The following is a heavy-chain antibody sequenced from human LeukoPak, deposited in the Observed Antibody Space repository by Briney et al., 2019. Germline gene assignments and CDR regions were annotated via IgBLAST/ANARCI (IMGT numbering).Heavy chain of an antibody. D-gene: IGHD1-26*01. Sequence: GGSLRLSCAASGFTFSSYAMSWVRQAPGKGLEWASAISGSGGSTYYADSVKGRFTISRDNSKNTLYLQMNSLRAEDTAVYYCAKGVGATTGYYFDYWGQGTLVTVSS. CDR1: GFTFSSYA. CDR3: AKGVGATTGYYFDY. J-gene: IGHJ4*02. V-gene: IGHV3-23*01. CDR2: ISGSGGST.